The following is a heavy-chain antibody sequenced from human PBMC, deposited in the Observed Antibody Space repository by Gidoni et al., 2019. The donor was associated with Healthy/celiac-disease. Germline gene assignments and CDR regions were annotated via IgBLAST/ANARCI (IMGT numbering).Heavy chain of an antibody. CDR1: GFPFSSYE. V-gene: IGHV3-48*03. CDR3: ARDDY. CDR2: ISSSGSTI. Sequence: EVQVVESGGGLVQPGGSLRRSCAASGFPFSSYEMNWVRQAPGTGLEWVSYISSSGSTIYYADSVKGRFTISRDNAKNSLYLQMNSLSAEDTAVYDCARDDYWGQGTLVTVAS. J-gene: IGHJ4*02.